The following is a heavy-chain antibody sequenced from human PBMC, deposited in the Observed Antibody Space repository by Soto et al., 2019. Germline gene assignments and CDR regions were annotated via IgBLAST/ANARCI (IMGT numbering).Heavy chain of an antibody. Sequence: EVQLVESGGGLVKPGGSLRLSCAASGFTFSSYSMNWVRQAPGKGLEWVSSISSSRSYIYYADSVKGRFTISRDNAKNSLYLQMNSLRAEDTAVYYCASGAYGDYASVRWFDPWGQGTLVTVSS. J-gene: IGHJ5*02. CDR1: GFTFSSYS. D-gene: IGHD4-17*01. V-gene: IGHV3-21*01. CDR3: ASGAYGDYASVRWFDP. CDR2: ISSSRSYI.